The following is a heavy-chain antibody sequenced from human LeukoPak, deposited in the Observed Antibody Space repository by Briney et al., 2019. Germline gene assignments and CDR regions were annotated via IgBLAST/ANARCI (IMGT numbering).Heavy chain of an antibody. D-gene: IGHD6-19*01. CDR1: GGSISSYY. CDR2: IYYSGST. V-gene: IGHV4-59*08. J-gene: IGHJ4*02. Sequence: PSETLSLTCTVSGGSISSYYWSWIRQPPGKGLEWIGYIYYSGSTNYNPSLKSRVTISVDTSKNQFSLKLSSVTAADTAVYYCARHRGVGKYSSGWYEALYWGQGTLVTVSS. CDR3: ARHRGVGKYSSGWYEALY.